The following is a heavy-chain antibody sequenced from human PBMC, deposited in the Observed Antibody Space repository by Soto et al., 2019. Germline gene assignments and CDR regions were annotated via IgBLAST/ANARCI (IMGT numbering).Heavy chain of an antibody. CDR2: TYYRSKWYK. CDR1: GDSVSSNSAA. J-gene: IGHJ5*02. Sequence: PSETLSLTCAISGDSVSSNSAAWNWIRQSPSRGLEWLRRTYYRSKWYKEYAASVKSRITINPDTSKNQFSLQLNSVSPEDTAVYYCVRTVGWLDPWGQGTLVTVSS. V-gene: IGHV6-1*01. D-gene: IGHD2-15*01. CDR3: VRTVGWLDP.